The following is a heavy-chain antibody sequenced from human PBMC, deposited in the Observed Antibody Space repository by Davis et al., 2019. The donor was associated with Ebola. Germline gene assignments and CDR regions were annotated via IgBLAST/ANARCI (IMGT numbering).Heavy chain of an antibody. J-gene: IGHJ5*02. V-gene: IGHV1-18*04. CDR3: ARDSDIVVVPAAIRRWFDP. CDR2: ISAYNGNT. D-gene: IGHD2-2*02. Sequence: ASVKVSCKASGYTFTSYGISWVRQAPGPGLEWMGWISAYNGNTNYAQKLQGRVTMTTDTSTSTAYMELRSLRSDDTAVYYCARDSDIVVVPAAIRRWFDPWGQGTLVTVSS. CDR1: GYTFTSYG.